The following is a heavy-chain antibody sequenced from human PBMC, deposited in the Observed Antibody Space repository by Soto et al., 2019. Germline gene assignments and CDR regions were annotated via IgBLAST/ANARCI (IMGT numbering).Heavy chain of an antibody. J-gene: IGHJ4*02. CDR1: GFTFSSYA. CDR2: ISGSGGST. Sequence: EVQLLESGGGLVQPGGSLRLSCAASGFTFSSYATSWVRQAPGKGLEWVSAISGSGGSTYYADSVKGRFTISRDNSKNTLYLQMNSLRAEDTAVYYCAKSPGLYCSGGSCYFDYWGQGTLVTVSS. CDR3: AKSPGLYCSGGSCYFDY. V-gene: IGHV3-23*01. D-gene: IGHD2-15*01.